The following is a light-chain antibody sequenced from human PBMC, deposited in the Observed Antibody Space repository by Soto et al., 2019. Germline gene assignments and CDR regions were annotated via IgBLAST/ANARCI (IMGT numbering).Light chain of an antibody. CDR1: SSDVGRYNF. V-gene: IGLV2-23*02. J-gene: IGLJ3*02. CDR2: EVT. CDR3: CSYAGSVTWV. Sequence: QSALTQPASMSGSLGQSITISCTGTSSDVGRYNFVSWYQQHPAEAPKLILYEVTKRPSGVSNRFSGSKSGDTASLTISGLQAEDEADYYCCSYAGSVTWVFGGGTKLTVL.